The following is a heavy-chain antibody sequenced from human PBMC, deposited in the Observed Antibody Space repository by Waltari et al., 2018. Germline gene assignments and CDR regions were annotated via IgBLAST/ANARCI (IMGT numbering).Heavy chain of an antibody. CDR3: AKEIAAAGSNWFDP. D-gene: IGHD6-13*01. CDR1: GGTFSSYA. CDR2: ISGSGGST. V-gene: IGHV3-23*04. Sequence: VQLVQSGAEVKKPGSSVKVSCKASGGTFSSYAISWVRPAPGKGLEWVSAISGSGGSTAYADAVKGRFTISRDNSKNTLYLQMKSLRAEDTAVYYCAKEIAAAGSNWFDPWGQGTLVTVSS. J-gene: IGHJ5*02.